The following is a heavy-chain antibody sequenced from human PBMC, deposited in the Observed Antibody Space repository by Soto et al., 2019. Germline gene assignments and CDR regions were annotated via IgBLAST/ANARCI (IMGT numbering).Heavy chain of an antibody. D-gene: IGHD3-22*01. CDR1: GGTFSSYA. J-gene: IGHJ4*02. CDR2: IIPIFGTA. V-gene: IGHV1-69*13. CDR3: ARANYYYDSSGPYPFDY. Sequence: SVKVSCKASGGTFSSYAISWVRQAPGQGLEWMGGIIPIFGTANYAQKFQGRVTITADESTSTAYMELSSLRSEDTAVYYCARANYYYDSSGPYPFDYWGQGTVVTVSS.